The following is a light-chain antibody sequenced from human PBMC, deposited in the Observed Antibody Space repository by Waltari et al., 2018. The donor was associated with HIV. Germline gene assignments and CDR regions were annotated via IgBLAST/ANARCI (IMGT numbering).Light chain of an antibody. CDR1: SSDVGSYNL. V-gene: IGLV2-23*01. J-gene: IGLJ2*01. CDR2: EAS. Sequence: QSALTQPASESGSPGQSITISCTGTSSDVGSYNLVPWYHQHPGKAPKLLIYEASKRPSGVSNRFSGSKSGSTASLTISGLQAEDEAGYYCCSYAGSSPVLFGGGTKLTVL. CDR3: CSYAGSSPVL.